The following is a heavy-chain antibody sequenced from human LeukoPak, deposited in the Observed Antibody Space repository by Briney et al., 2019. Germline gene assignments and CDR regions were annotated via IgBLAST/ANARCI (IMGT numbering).Heavy chain of an antibody. J-gene: IGHJ4*02. CDR1: GYTFTSYY. CDR2: IDPSGGST. CDR3: ARTAGRTFDY. Sequence: ASVKVSCKASGYTFTSYYMHWVRQAPGQGLEWMGIIDPSGGSTRYPQKFQGRVTMTGDTSTSTVYMELSSLRFEDTAVYYCARTAGRTFDYWGQGTLVTVSS. V-gene: IGHV1-46*01. D-gene: IGHD6-6*01.